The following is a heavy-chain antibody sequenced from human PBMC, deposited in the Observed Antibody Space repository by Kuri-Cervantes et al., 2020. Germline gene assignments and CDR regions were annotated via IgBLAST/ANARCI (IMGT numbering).Heavy chain of an antibody. CDR2: TYYRSQWLS. J-gene: IGHJ5*02. D-gene: IGHD3-16*01. CDR3: ARQYEYWSFDP. Sequence: SETLSLTCAISGDSVSNNNAAWHWIRLSPSSGLEWLGRTYYRSQWLSDYAVSVKSRITINPDTSKNQLSLQLNSVTPEGTAIYFCARQYEYWSFDPWGQGTLVTVSS. CDR1: GDSVSNNNAA. V-gene: IGHV6-1*01.